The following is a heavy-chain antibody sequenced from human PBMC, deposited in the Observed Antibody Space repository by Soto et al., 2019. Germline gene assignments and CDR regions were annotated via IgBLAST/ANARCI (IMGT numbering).Heavy chain of an antibody. Sequence: QVQLQESGPGLVKPSQTLSLTCTVSGGSISSGDYYWSWIRQPPGKGLEWIGYIYYSGTTYYNPSLKCLVTVSVDTYKIQFSLKLSSVTAADTAVYYCASRGTTTYCSGGSCYARGFDYWGQGTLVTVSS. D-gene: IGHD2-15*01. CDR1: GGSISSGDYY. CDR3: ASRGTTTYCSGGSCYARGFDY. CDR2: IYYSGTT. V-gene: IGHV4-30-4*01. J-gene: IGHJ4*02.